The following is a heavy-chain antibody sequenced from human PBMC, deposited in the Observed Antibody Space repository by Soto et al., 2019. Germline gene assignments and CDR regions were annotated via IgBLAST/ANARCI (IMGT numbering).Heavy chain of an antibody. CDR2: ISSSSSTI. D-gene: IGHD3-3*01. Sequence: GGSLRLSCAASGFTFSSYSMNWVRQAPGKGLEWVSYISSSSSTIYYADSVKGRFTISRDNAKNSLYLQMNSLRDEDTDVYYCARGAYDFWSGYYFFDPWGQGTLVTVSS. J-gene: IGHJ5*02. V-gene: IGHV3-48*02. CDR1: GFTFSSYS. CDR3: ARGAYDFWSGYYFFDP.